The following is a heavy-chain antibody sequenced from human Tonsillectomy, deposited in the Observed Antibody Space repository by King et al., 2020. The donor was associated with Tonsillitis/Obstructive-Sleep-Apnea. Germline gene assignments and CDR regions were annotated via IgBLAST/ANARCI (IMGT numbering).Heavy chain of an antibody. V-gene: IGHV5-51*03. CDR1: GYTFTNYW. D-gene: IGHD3-22*01. CDR3: ARRGRGYDGSRYYYLREVDS. CDR2: IYPGDSDT. Sequence: VQLVESGAEVKKPGESLKISCRASGYTFTNYWIGWVRQMPGEGLEWMGSIYPGDSDTRYSPSFQGQVTISADKSFSTAYVQWSSLKASDTAMYYCARRGRGYDGSRYYYLREVDSWGQGPLVTVSS. J-gene: IGHJ4*02.